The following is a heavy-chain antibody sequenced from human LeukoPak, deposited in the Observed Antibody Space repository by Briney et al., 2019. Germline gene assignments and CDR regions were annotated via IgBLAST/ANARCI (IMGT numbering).Heavy chain of an antibody. Sequence: GGSLGLSCAASGFRFSTSGMHWVRQAPGKGLEWVAVISYDGSNKYYADSVKGRFTISRDNSKNTLYLQMNSLRAEDTAVYYCAKELSYYYDSSFDYWGQGTLVTVSS. J-gene: IGHJ4*02. CDR3: AKELSYYYDSSFDY. V-gene: IGHV3-30*18. CDR1: GFRFSTSG. D-gene: IGHD3-22*01. CDR2: ISYDGSNK.